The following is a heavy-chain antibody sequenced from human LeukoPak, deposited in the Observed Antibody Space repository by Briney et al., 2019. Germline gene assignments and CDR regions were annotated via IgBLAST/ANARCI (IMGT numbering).Heavy chain of an antibody. CDR1: GFTFSSYA. Sequence: GASLTLSCAASGFTFSSYAMSWVRQAPGKGLEWVSAIYGSGGSTYHADSVKGRFTISRDKSKNTLYLQINSLRAEGTAVYYCAKETAAGPHRPFDPWGRETLVTVPS. CDR2: IYGSGGST. J-gene: IGHJ5*02. CDR3: AKETAAGPHRPFDP. D-gene: IGHD6-13*01. V-gene: IGHV3-23*01.